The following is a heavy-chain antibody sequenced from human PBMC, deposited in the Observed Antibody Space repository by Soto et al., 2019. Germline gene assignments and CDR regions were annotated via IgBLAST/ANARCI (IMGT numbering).Heavy chain of an antibody. D-gene: IGHD2-21*02. V-gene: IGHV5-10-1*01. CDR2: IDPSDSQT. Sequence: GDSLKISCKGSGYSFAGYWITWVRQKPGKGLEWMGRIDPSDSQTYYSPSFRGHVTISATKSITTVFLQWSSLRASDTAMYYCARQIYDCYNAPNPQYYFDYWCPGNPVTVS. CDR3: ARQIYDCYNAPNPQYYFDY. CDR1: GYSFAGYW. J-gene: IGHJ4*02.